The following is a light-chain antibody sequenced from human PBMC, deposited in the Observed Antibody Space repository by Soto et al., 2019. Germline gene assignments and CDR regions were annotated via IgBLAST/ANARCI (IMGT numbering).Light chain of an antibody. CDR1: QSVSNNY. CDR2: GAS. J-gene: IGKJ5*01. V-gene: IGKV3-20*01. Sequence: EIVMTQSPGTLSLSPGERATLSCRASQSVSNNYLAWYQQKPGQAPRLLIYGASNRATGIPDRFSGSGSGTDFTLTISRLEPEDSAVYYCQQYNNWPFSFGQGTRLEIK. CDR3: QQYNNWPFS.